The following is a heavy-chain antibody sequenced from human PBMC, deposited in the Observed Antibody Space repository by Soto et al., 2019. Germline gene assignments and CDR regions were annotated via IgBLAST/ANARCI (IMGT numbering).Heavy chain of an antibody. CDR3: ASWADYGGRAAFDI. CDR1: GGTFSSYA. D-gene: IGHD4-17*01. J-gene: IGHJ3*02. Sequence: SVKVSCKASGGTFSSYAISWVRQAPGQGLEWMGGIIPIFGTANYAQKFQGRVTITADESTSTAYMELSSLRSEDTAVYYCASWADYGGRAAFDIWGQGTMVTVSS. V-gene: IGHV1-69*13. CDR2: IIPIFGTA.